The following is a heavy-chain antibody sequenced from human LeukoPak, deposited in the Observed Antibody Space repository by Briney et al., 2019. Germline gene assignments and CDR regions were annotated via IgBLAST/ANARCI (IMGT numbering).Heavy chain of an antibody. V-gene: IGHV3-64*01. CDR3: AREVNWRFDY. Sequence: PGGSLRLSCAASGFTFSSYTMYWVRQAPGKGLEYVSAISSNGGSTYYANSVKGRFTNSRDNSKNTLYLQMGSLRGEDMAVYYCAREVNWRFDYWGQGTLVTVSS. J-gene: IGHJ4*02. CDR1: GFTFSSYT. CDR2: ISSNGGST. D-gene: IGHD1-1*01.